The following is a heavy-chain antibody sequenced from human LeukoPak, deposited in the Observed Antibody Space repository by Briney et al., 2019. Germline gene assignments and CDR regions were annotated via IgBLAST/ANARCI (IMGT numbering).Heavy chain of an antibody. Sequence: GGSLRLSCAASGFTFSSYSMNWVRQAPGKGLEWVSSISSSSSYIYYADSVKGRFTISRDNAKNSLYLQMNGLRAEDTAVYYCASTGGYCSSISCRYLYYYYGMDVWGQGTTVTVSS. D-gene: IGHD2-2*01. CDR1: GFTFSSYS. CDR3: ASTGGYCSSISCRYLYYYYGMDV. CDR2: ISSSSSYI. J-gene: IGHJ6*02. V-gene: IGHV3-21*01.